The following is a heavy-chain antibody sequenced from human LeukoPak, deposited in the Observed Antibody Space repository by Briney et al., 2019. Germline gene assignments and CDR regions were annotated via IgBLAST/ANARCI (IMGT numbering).Heavy chain of an antibody. D-gene: IGHD1-26*01. Sequence: ASVKVSCKASGGTFSSYAISWVRQAPGQGLEWMGEIIPIFGTANYAQKFQGRVTITADESTSTAYMELSSLRSEDTAVYYRARADGGSYLFDYWGQGTLVTVSS. CDR1: GGTFSSYA. CDR2: IIPIFGTA. CDR3: ARADGGSYLFDY. J-gene: IGHJ4*02. V-gene: IGHV1-69*13.